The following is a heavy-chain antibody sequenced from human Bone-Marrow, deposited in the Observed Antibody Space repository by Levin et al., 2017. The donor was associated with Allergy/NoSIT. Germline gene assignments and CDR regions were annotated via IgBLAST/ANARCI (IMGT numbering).Heavy chain of an antibody. CDR2: VSDLGIDA. D-gene: IGHD1-1*01. J-gene: IGHJ4*02. CDR1: GFTFSSYA. V-gene: IGHV3-23*01. CDR3: AKEWAASTGRPFDN. Sequence: GGSLRLSCAASGFTFSSYAMSWVRQAPGKGLEWVSVVSDLGIDAYYADSVKGRFTISRDNSKNTLYLQMSSLRADDTAVYYCAKEWAASTGRPFDNWGQGTLVTVSS.